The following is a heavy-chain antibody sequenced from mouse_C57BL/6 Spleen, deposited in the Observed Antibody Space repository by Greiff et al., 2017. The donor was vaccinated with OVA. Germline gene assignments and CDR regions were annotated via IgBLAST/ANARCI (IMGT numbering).Heavy chain of an antibody. J-gene: IGHJ4*01. V-gene: IGHV3-6*01. CDR3: AKETAQATPYYAMDY. D-gene: IGHD3-2*02. CDR2: ISYDGSN. CDR1: GYSITSGYY. Sequence: ESGPGLVKPSQSLSLTCSVTGYSITSGYYWNWIRQFPGNKLEWMGYISYDGSNNYNPSLKNRISITRDTSKNQFFLKLNSVTTEDTATYYCAKETAQATPYYAMDYWGQGTSVTVSS.